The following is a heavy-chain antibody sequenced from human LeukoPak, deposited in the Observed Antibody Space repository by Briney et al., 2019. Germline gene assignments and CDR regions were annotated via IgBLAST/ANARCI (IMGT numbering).Heavy chain of an antibody. V-gene: IGHV1-18*01. D-gene: IGHD6-13*01. Sequence: ASVKVSCKAFGYIFRSYGISWVRQASGHGLEWLGWINPYDGKINYGQNFQGRVTVTADTSTSTAYMELRSLRSDGTAVYFCARDIAYNMDVWGKGTTVTVSS. J-gene: IGHJ6*03. CDR2: INPYDGKI. CDR1: GYIFRSYG. CDR3: ARDIAYNMDV.